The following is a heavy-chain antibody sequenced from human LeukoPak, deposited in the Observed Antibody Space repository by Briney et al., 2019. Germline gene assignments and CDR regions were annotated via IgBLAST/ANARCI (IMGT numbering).Heavy chain of an antibody. Sequence: GGSLRLSCVASGVTFSSRAFHWVRDAPGKGLQWVALITRDGRNDLYDDSVKGRFTISRDNSKKTVILEMNRLTPKDTAVYFCARRGFFDYFVDSWGQGTLVTVSS. CDR3: ARRGFFDYFVDS. V-gene: IGHV3-30*03. CDR1: GVTFSSRA. CDR2: ITRDGRND. J-gene: IGHJ4*02. D-gene: IGHD3-9*01.